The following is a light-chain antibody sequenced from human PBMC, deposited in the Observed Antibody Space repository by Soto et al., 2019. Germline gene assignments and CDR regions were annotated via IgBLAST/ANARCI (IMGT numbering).Light chain of an antibody. V-gene: IGLV2-14*01. Sequence: QSVLTQPPSVSGSPGQSVTISCTGTSSDVGSYNYVSWYQQHPGKAPKFMIYDVSNRPSGVSNRFSGSKSGNTASLTISGLQAEDEADYYCSSYTTSNTRQIVFGTGTKVTVL. CDR1: SSDVGSYNY. CDR2: DVS. CDR3: SSYTTSNTRQIV. J-gene: IGLJ1*01.